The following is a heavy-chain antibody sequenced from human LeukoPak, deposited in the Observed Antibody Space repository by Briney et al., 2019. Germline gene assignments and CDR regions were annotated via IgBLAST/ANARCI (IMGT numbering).Heavy chain of an antibody. CDR1: GFTFSDYY. CDR2: ISSSGSTI. J-gene: IGHJ5*02. V-gene: IGHV3-11*01. CDR3: ARTSEGYCSSTSCYHWFDP. Sequence: GGSLRLSCAASGFTFSDYYMSWIRQAPGKGLEWASYISSSGSTIYYADSVKGRFTISRDNAKNSLYLQMNSLRAEDTAVYYCARTSEGYCSSTSCYHWFDPWGQGTLVTVSS. D-gene: IGHD2-2*01.